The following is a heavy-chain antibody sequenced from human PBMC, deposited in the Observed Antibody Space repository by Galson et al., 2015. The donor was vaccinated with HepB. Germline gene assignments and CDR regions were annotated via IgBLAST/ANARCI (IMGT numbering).Heavy chain of an antibody. CDR1: GFTFSTYG. V-gene: IGHV3-30*18. D-gene: IGHD6-13*01. J-gene: IGHJ4*02. CDR2: ISYDGSHD. Sequence: SLRLSCAASGFTFSTYGMHWVRQAPGKGLEWLAVISYDGSHDYYADSVKGRFTISRDNSKNTLYLHMNNLRAEDTAVYFCAKEAESTSGSSWYPTPTPYWGQGTLVTVSS. CDR3: AKEAESTSGSSWYPTPTPY.